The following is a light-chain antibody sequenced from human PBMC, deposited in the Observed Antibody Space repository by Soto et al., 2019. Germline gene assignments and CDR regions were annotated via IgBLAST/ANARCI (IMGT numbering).Light chain of an antibody. CDR1: HSVGTN. CDR2: GAS. CDR3: QQYNNWPTWT. Sequence: MTQSPDTVSVSPGDRVTLSCRASHSVGTNLAGYQQKPGQAPRLLIYGASARATDITVRFSGSGSGTELTLTISSLQSEDFAIYYCQQYNNWPTWTFGPGTRVEIK. V-gene: IGKV3-15*01. J-gene: IGKJ1*01.